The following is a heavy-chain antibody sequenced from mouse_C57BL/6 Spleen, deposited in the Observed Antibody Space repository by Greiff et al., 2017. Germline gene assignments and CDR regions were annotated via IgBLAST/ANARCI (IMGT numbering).Heavy chain of an antibody. CDR1: GYTFTSYG. CDR2: IYPCSGDT. V-gene: IGHV1-81*01. J-gene: IGHJ4*01. Sequence: QVQLQQSGAELARPGASVKLSCKASGYTFTSYGISWVKQRTGQGLEWSGKIYPCSGDTYYNEKFKGKATLTADKSSSTAYMELRSLTSEDSAVYFCASSSDLDGSYAMAYWGQGTSVTVSA. CDR3: ASSSDLDGSYAMAY. D-gene: IGHD2-3*01.